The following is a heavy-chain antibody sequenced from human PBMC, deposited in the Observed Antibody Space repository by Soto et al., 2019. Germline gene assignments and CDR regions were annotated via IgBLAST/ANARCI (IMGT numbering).Heavy chain of an antibody. V-gene: IGHV4-59*01. CDR1: SGSIRGSY. CDR3: ASDKAATVAGYFDY. Sequence: PSETLSLTCTVSSGSIRGSYWSWLRQTPGKGLEWIAYIYDSGNIRYNPSLKSRVTISVDMSKNQFYLELSSVTAADTAVYYCASDKAATVAGYFDYWGQGALVPVSS. J-gene: IGHJ4*02. D-gene: IGHD4-17*01. CDR2: IYDSGNI.